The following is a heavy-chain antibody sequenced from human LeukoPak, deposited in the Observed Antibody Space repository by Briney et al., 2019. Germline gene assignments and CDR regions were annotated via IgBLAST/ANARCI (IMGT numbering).Heavy chain of an antibody. CDR3: ASQDIVVVVAATKYFQH. D-gene: IGHD2-15*01. V-gene: IGHV1-69*06. J-gene: IGHJ1*01. CDR2: IIPIFGTA. Sequence: SVKVSCRASGGTFSSYAISWVRQAPGQGLEWMGGIIPIFGTANYAQKFQGRVTITADKSTSTAYMELSSLRSEDTAVYYCASQDIVVVVAATKYFQHWGQGTLVTVSS. CDR1: GGTFSSYA.